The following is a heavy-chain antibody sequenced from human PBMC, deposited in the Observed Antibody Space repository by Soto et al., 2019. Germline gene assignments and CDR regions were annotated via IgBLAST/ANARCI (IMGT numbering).Heavy chain of an antibody. CDR3: VRGPNSGSFDI. CDR2: IDTGRGNT. CDR1: GYPFSSYF. D-gene: IGHD5-12*01. V-gene: IGHV1-3*04. J-gene: IGHJ3*02. Sequence: ASVKVSCKASGYPFSSYFIHWVRQAPGERLEWMGWIDTGRGNTQYPQKFQGRLTITGDTPASTVYLELSSLRSEDTAVYYCVRGPNSGSFDIWGQGTLVTVSS.